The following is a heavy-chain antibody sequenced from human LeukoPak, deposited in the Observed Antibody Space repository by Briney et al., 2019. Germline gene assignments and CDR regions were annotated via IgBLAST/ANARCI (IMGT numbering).Heavy chain of an antibody. V-gene: IGHV4-39*01. Sequence: GSLRLSCAASGFTFSSYWMSWVRQPPGKGLEWIGSIYYSGSTYYNPSLKSRVTISVDTSKNQFSLKLSSVTAADTAVYYCARHLGLYSNFDYWGQGTLVTVSS. J-gene: IGHJ4*02. CDR1: GFTFSSYW. CDR2: IYYSGST. CDR3: ARHLGLYSNFDY. D-gene: IGHD4-11*01.